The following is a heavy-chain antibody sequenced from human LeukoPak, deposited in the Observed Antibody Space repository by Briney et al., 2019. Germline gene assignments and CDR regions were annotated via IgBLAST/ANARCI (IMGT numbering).Heavy chain of an antibody. D-gene: IGHD2-2*01. V-gene: IGHV4-39*01. Sequence: SETLSLTCTVSGGSISSSSYYWGWIRQPPGKGLEWIGSISYTESTYYNPSLKSRVTISVDTSKNQFSLKLSSVTAADTAVYYCARQPAAAEYYFDYWGQGTLVTVSS. J-gene: IGHJ4*02. CDR2: ISYTEST. CDR3: ARQPAAAEYYFDY. CDR1: GGSISSSSYY.